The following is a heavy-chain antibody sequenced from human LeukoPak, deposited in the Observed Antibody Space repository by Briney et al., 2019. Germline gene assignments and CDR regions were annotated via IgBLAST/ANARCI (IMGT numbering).Heavy chain of an antibody. Sequence: ASVKVSCKASGYTLTGYYVHWVRQAPGQGLEWMGWINPNSGATNYAQKFQGRITMARDTSISTAYMELSRLRSDDTAVYYCARGIWYGSGSPPFDYWGQGTLVTVSS. CDR3: ARGIWYGSGSPPFDY. CDR1: GYTLTGYY. D-gene: IGHD3-10*01. CDR2: INPNSGAT. V-gene: IGHV1-2*02. J-gene: IGHJ4*02.